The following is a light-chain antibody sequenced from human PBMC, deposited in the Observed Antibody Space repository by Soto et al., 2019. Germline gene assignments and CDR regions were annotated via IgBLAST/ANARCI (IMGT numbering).Light chain of an antibody. CDR2: SNN. V-gene: IGLV1-44*01. Sequence: QSVLTQPPSASGTPGQRVTISCSGGSXNIGSNAVTWYHQLPGTAPKLLIYSNNQRPSGVPDRFSGSKSGTSASLAISGLQSEDEADYYCAAWDESLNGLYGFGTGTKVTVL. CDR1: SXNIGSNA. CDR3: AAWDESLNGLYG. J-gene: IGLJ1*01.